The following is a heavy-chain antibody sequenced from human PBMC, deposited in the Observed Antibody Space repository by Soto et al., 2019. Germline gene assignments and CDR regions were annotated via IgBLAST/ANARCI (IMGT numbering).Heavy chain of an antibody. CDR1: GFSLSTSGVG. V-gene: IGHV2-5*01. Sequence: QITLKESGPTLVKPTQTLTLTCTFSGFSLSTSGVGVGWIRQPPGKALEWLALIYWNDDKRYSPSLKSRLTITKDTSKNQVVLTMTNMDPVDTATYYCAHRQRPFWSGYSYYYYYGMDVWGQGTTVTVSS. CDR3: AHRQRPFWSGYSYYYYYGMDV. J-gene: IGHJ6*02. D-gene: IGHD3-3*01. CDR2: IYWNDDK.